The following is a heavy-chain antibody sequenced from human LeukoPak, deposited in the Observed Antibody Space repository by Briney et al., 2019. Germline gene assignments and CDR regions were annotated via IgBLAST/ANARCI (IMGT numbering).Heavy chain of an antibody. CDR1: GFTFSSYN. Sequence: GGSLRLSCAASGFTFSSYNMNWVGPAPGKGLEGVSSISSSSSYIYYTDSVKGRFTISRDNAKNSLYLQMNSLRAEDTAVYYCARVTLTGYYAFDYWGQGTLVTVSS. V-gene: IGHV3-21*01. CDR3: ARVTLTGYYAFDY. J-gene: IGHJ4*02. D-gene: IGHD3-9*01. CDR2: ISSSSSYI.